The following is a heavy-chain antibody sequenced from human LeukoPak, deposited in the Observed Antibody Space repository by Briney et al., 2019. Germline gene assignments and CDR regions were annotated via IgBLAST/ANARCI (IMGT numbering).Heavy chain of an antibody. J-gene: IGHJ4*02. Sequence: PGGSLRLSCAASGFTFSSYAMSWVRQAPGKGLEWVSAISGSGGSTYYADSVKGRFTISRDNSKNTLYLQMNSLRAEDTAVYYCAKAPSRTLEVAATFFDYWGQGTLVTVSS. CDR2: ISGSGGST. V-gene: IGHV3-23*01. D-gene: IGHD2-15*01. CDR1: GFTFSSYA. CDR3: AKAPSRTLEVAATFFDY.